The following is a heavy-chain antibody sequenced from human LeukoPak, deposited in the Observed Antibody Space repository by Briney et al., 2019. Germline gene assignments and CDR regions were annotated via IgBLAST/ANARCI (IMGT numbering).Heavy chain of an antibody. CDR1: GFTFSSYS. V-gene: IGHV3-21*01. CDR2: ISSSSSYI. J-gene: IGHJ4*02. D-gene: IGHD3-3*01. Sequence: GGSLRLSCAASGFTFSSYSMNWVRQAPGKGLEWVSSISSSSSYIYYADSVKGRFTISRDNAKNSLYLQMNSLRAEDTAVYYCARGESKRSLEWLFFDYWGQGTLVTVSS. CDR3: ARGESKRSLEWLFFDY.